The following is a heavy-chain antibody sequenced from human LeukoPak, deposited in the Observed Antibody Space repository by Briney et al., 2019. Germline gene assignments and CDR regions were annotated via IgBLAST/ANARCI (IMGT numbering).Heavy chain of an antibody. Sequence: GGSLRLSCVASGFTFSAIGMHWVRQAPGKGLEWVAYIYYDSRNAYYADSVKGRFTISRDNPKNTLYLQLNSLGAADTAVYYCARKAFCNSATCYGALDVWGQGTMVTVSS. V-gene: IGHV3-30*02. CDR3: ARKAFCNSATCYGALDV. J-gene: IGHJ3*01. D-gene: IGHD2/OR15-2a*01. CDR2: IYYDSRNA. CDR1: GFTFSAIG.